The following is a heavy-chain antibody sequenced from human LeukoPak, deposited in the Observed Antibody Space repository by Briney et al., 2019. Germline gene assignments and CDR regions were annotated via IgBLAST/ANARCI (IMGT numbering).Heavy chain of an antibody. CDR2: INHSGST. CDR1: GGSISSSSYY. Sequence: PSETLSLTCTVSGGSISSSSYYWGWIRQPPGKGLEWIGEINHSGSTNYNPSLKSRVTISVDTSKNQFSLKLSSVTAADTAVYYCARVLSVAATPGFDYWGQGTLVTVSS. D-gene: IGHD6-19*01. CDR3: ARVLSVAATPGFDY. V-gene: IGHV4-39*07. J-gene: IGHJ4*02.